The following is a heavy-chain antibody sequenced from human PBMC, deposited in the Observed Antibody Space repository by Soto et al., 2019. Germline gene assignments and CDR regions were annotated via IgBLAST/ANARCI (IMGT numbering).Heavy chain of an antibody. D-gene: IGHD3-22*01. Sequence: ASVKGSCKASGYTFTSYYMHWVRQAPGQGLEGMGIINPSGGSTSYAQKFQGRVTMTRDTSTSTVYMELSSLRSEDTAVYYCARISHATPYYYDSSGYYYGHAFDIWGQGTMVTVS. CDR2: INPSGGST. J-gene: IGHJ3*02. V-gene: IGHV1-46*01. CDR3: ARISHATPYYYDSSGYYYGHAFDI. CDR1: GYTFTSYY.